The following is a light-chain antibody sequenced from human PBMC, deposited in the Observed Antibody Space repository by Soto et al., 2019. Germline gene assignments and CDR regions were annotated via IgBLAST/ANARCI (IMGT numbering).Light chain of an antibody. J-gene: IGLJ2*01. CDR3: AAWDDSLNGAV. V-gene: IGLV1-44*01. Sequence: QSVLTQPPSASGTPGQRVSISCSGSRSNIGSNTVNWYQLLPGTAPKLLIYSTSERPSGVPDRFSGSMSGTSASLAISGLQSEDEADYYCAAWDDSLNGAVFGGGTQLTVL. CDR1: RSNIGSNT. CDR2: STS.